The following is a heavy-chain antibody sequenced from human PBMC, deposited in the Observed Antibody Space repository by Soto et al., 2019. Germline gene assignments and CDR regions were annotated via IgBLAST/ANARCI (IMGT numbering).Heavy chain of an antibody. CDR1: GFTFSSYA. CDR3: AKGDCSSTSCYLFDY. CDR2: ISGSGGST. D-gene: IGHD2-2*01. V-gene: IGHV3-23*01. Sequence: EVQLLESGGGLVQPGGSLRLSCAASGFTFSSYAMSWVRQAPGKGLEWASAISGSGGSTYYADSVKGRFTISRDNSKNTLYLQMNSLRAEDTAVYYCAKGDCSSTSCYLFDYWGQGTLVTVSS. J-gene: IGHJ4*02.